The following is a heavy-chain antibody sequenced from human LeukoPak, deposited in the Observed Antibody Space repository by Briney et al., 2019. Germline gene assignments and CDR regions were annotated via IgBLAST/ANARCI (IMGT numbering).Heavy chain of an antibody. CDR2: IHTSGST. CDR1: GDSISSGDYY. CDR3: ARDRYYYDSSARYFDY. V-gene: IGHV4-61*02. J-gene: IGHJ4*02. Sequence: SQTLSLTCTVSGDSISSGDYYWSWIRQPAGKGLEWIGRIHTSGSTNYSPSLKSRVTMSVDTSKNQFSLKLSSVTAADTAVYYCARDRYYYDSSARYFDYWGQGTLVTVSS. D-gene: IGHD3-22*01.